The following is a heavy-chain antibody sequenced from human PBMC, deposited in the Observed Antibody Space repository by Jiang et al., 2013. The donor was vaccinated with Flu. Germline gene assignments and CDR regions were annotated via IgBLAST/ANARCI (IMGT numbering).Heavy chain of an antibody. D-gene: IGHD3-3*01. CDR1: GFSFSTHY. CDR3: ARASTLTFLEWLPDY. Sequence: VQLVESGTEVKKPGASVKISCKTSGFSFSTHYLHWVRQAPGQGLEWMGIIKDSYSPTQYAPKFQGRVAMTRDTSTSTVYMELSSLRSDDTAVYYCARASTLTFLEWLPDYWGQGTLVTVSS. J-gene: IGHJ4*02. V-gene: IGHV1-46*01. CDR2: IKDSYSPT.